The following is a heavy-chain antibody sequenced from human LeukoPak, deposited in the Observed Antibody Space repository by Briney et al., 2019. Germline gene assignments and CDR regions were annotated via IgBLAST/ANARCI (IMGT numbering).Heavy chain of an antibody. CDR1: GFTFSSYW. CDR3: ATVRGASGSRWYFDY. V-gene: IGHV3-30*02. CDR2: IQFDGSYQ. D-gene: IGHD6-13*01. Sequence: PGGSLRLSCAASGFTFSSYWMNWVRQAPGKGLEWVAIIQFDGSYQWYAESAKGRFTVSRDNSKNTLYLQMNSLRAEDTAVYYCATVRGASGSRWYFDYWGQGTLVTVSS. J-gene: IGHJ4*02.